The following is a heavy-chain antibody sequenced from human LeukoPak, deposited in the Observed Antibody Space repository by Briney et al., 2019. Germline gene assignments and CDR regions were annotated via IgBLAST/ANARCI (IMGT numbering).Heavy chain of an antibody. CDR2: IYYSGST. J-gene: IGHJ4*02. D-gene: IGHD3-16*02. V-gene: IGHV4-59*01. Sequence: SETLSLTCTVSGGSISSYYWSWIRQPPRKGLGWIGYIYYSGSTNYNPSLKSRVTISVDTSKNQFSLKLSSVTAADTAVYYCARALYDDYVWGSYRYFDYWGQGTLVTVSS. CDR1: GGSISSYY. CDR3: ARALYDDYVWGSYRYFDY.